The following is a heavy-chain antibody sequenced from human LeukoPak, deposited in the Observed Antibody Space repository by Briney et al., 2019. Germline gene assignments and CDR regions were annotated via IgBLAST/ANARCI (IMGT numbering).Heavy chain of an antibody. CDR2: VKSRDVGRTT. CDR3: TTDFLQGYSGS. CDR1: GFTFSNVW. Sequence: GGSLRLSCAASGFTFSNVWMTWVRQAPGKGLECVGRVKSRDVGRTTDYAARVKGSFTISRDDSKITVYLQMISLQTEDTAVYYCTTDFLQGYSGSWGQGTLVTVSS. J-gene: IGHJ5*02. D-gene: IGHD5-12*01. V-gene: IGHV3-15*01.